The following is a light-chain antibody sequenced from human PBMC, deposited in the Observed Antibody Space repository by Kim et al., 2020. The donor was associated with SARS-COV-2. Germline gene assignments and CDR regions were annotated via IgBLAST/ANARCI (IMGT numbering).Light chain of an antibody. V-gene: IGLV3-19*01. CDR2: GKN. J-gene: IGLJ2*01. CDR3: NSRDSSGKHVV. CDR1: SLRNYY. Sequence: SSELTQDPAVSVALGQTVRITCQGDSLRNYYANWYQQKPGQAPVLVIYGKNNRPSGIPDRFSGSTSGNTASLTITGAQAEDEADYYCNSRDSSGKHVVFG.